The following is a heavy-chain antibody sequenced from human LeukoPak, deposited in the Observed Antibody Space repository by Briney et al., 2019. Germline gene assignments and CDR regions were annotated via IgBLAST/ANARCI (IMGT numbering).Heavy chain of an antibody. J-gene: IGHJ4*02. CDR1: GGSISSYC. D-gene: IGHD6-19*01. Sequence: PGESLSLTCTVSGGSISSYCWSWIRQPPGGGLEGIGYIYYSGSTNSNPCPKGRVPVSVDTSKSQCSRKLSSVTAADAAVYYCARDTAVAGLDYWGQGTLVTVSS. CDR2: IYYSGST. V-gene: IGHV4-59*01. CDR3: ARDTAVAGLDY.